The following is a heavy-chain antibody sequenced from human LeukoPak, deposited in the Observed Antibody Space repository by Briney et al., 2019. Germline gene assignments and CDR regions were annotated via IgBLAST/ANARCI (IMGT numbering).Heavy chain of an antibody. V-gene: IGHV3-23*01. Sequence: HPGGSLRLSCAASGFTFSSYAMSWVRQAPGKGLEWVSAISGSGGSTYYADSVKGRFTISRDNSKNTLYLQMNSLRAEDTAVYYCAKDHPTTPAGRGIWYYFDYWGQGTLVTVSS. J-gene: IGHJ4*02. CDR2: ISGSGGST. D-gene: IGHD4-17*01. CDR1: GFTFSSYA. CDR3: AKDHPTTPAGRGIWYYFDY.